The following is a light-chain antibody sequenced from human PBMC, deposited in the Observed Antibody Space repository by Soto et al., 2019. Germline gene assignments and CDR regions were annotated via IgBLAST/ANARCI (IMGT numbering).Light chain of an antibody. V-gene: IGLV2-14*01. J-gene: IGLJ1*01. Sequence: SALTQPASVSGSPGQSITISCTGTSSDVGGYNYVSWYQQHPGKAPKLMIYEVSNRSSGVSNRFSGSKSGNTASLTISGLQAEDEADYYCSSYTSSSLYVFGTGTKLTVL. CDR2: EVS. CDR3: SSYTSSSLYV. CDR1: SSDVGGYNY.